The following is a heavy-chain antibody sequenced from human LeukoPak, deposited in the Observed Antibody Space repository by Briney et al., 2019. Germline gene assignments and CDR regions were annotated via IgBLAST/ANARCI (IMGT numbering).Heavy chain of an antibody. J-gene: IGHJ3*02. CDR2: IYYSGST. D-gene: IGHD6-13*01. Sequence: SETLSLTCTVSGGSISSYYWSWIRQPPGKGLEWIGYIYYSGSTNYNPSLKSRVTVSVDTSKNQFSLKLSSVTAADTAVYYCARDQDGSSSWYGDAFDIWGQGTMVTVSS. V-gene: IGHV4-59*01. CDR1: GGSISSYY. CDR3: ARDQDGSSSWYGDAFDI.